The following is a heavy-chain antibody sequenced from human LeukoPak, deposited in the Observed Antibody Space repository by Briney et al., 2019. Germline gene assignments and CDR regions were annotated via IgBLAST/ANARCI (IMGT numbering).Heavy chain of an antibody. D-gene: IGHD2-2*01. V-gene: IGHV4-4*09. CDR3: AIHIVVVPAAKKKNWFDP. J-gene: IGHJ5*02. Sequence: SETLSLTCTVSGSISSYYWSWIRQPPGKGLEWIGYIYTSGSTNYNPSLKSRVTISVDTSKNQFSLKLSSVTAADTAVYYCAIHIVVVPAAKKKNWFDPWGQGTLVTVSS. CDR1: GSISSYY. CDR2: IYTSGST.